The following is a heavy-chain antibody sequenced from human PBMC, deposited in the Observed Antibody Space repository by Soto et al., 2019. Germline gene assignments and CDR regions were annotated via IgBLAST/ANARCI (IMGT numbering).Heavy chain of an antibody. CDR3: ATVCGGDCYSLYYYGMAV. D-gene: IGHD2-21*02. CDR2: INPSGGST. CDR1: RDTFSSYC. V-gene: IGHV1-46*01. Sequence: ASVEACCRAPRDTFSSYCMRLLPQAPGQGLEWMGIINPSGGSTGYAQKFQGRVTMTRDTSTSTVYMELSSLRSEDTAVYYCATVCGGDCYSLYYYGMAVWGQGTTVTVSS. J-gene: IGHJ6*02.